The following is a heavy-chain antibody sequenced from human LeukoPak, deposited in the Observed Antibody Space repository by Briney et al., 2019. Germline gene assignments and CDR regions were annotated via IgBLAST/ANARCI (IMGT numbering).Heavy chain of an antibody. J-gene: IGHJ4*02. CDR1: GDSMTRGGYY. Sequence: PSQTLSLTCTVSGDSMTRGGYYWSWVRQHPGKGLEWVGFIYHSGTTFYNPSLESRATISVDTSQNQFSLKLTSVTAADTAVYYCARAVDYRNYFDCWGQGTLVTVSS. CDR2: IYHSGTT. D-gene: IGHD4-11*01. CDR3: ARAVDYRNYFDC. V-gene: IGHV4-31*03.